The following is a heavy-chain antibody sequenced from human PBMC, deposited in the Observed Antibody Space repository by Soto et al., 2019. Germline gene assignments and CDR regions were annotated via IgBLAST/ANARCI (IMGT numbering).Heavy chain of an antibody. CDR1: GFTFSNYW. V-gene: IGHV3-74*01. CDR3: ARGDCVGGSCYSLAGSCHSYMDV. D-gene: IGHD2-15*01. J-gene: IGHJ6*03. CDR2: INSDGSVS. Sequence: EVKLVESGGGLVQPGGSLRLSWAASGFTFSNYWMYWVRQAPGQGLVWVSRINSDGSVSRYADSVKGRLTISRDNVKNTLYLQMNSLRVEDTAVYYCARGDCVGGSCYSLAGSCHSYMDVWGKGTTVTVFS.